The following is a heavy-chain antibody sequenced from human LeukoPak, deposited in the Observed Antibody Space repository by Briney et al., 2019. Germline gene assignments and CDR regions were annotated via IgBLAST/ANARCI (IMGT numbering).Heavy chain of an antibody. Sequence: SDTLSLTCTVSVGCISSYFWSCIQQPPGKGLEWIGYIYYSGCTNYNPSLKSRVTISVDTSKNQFSLTLSSVTAADTAVYYCARQYCSSTNCYYFDYWGQGTLVTVSS. V-gene: IGHV4-59*07. D-gene: IGHD2-2*01. CDR2: IYYSGCT. CDR3: ARQYCSSTNCYYFDY. CDR1: VGCISSYF. J-gene: IGHJ4*02.